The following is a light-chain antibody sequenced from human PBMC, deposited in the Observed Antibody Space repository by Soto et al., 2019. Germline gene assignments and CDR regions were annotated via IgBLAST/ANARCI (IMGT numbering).Light chain of an antibody. J-gene: IGLJ1*01. Sequence: QSALTQPASVSGSPGQSITISCTGTSSDVGGYNYVSWYQQHPGKAPKLMIYDVSNRPSGVSNRFSGSKSGNTASLTISGLQTEDESDYYCSSYTGSSTYVLGTGTKAPS. CDR2: DVS. CDR3: SSYTGSSTYV. CDR1: SSDVGGYNY. V-gene: IGLV2-14*03.